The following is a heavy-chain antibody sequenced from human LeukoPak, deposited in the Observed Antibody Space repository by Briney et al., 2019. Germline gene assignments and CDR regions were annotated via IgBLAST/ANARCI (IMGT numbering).Heavy chain of an antibody. CDR1: GYSFASYW. D-gene: IGHD2-2*02. J-gene: IGHJ3*02. CDR2: IYPGDSDT. Sequence: GESLKISCKGSGYSFASYWIGWVRQRPGKGLEWMGIIYPGDSDTRYRPSFQGQVTISADRSISTAYLQWSSLQASDTAMYYCARLGYCSITSCYKEKWLGAFDIWGQGTMVTVSS. CDR3: ARLGYCSITSCYKEKWLGAFDI. V-gene: IGHV5-51*01.